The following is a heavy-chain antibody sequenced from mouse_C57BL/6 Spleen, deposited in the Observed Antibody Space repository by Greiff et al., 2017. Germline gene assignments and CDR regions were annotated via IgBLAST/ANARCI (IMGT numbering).Heavy chain of an antibody. CDR1: GYSFPSYY. D-gene: IGHD1-1*01. J-gene: IGHJ4*01. V-gene: IGHV1-66*01. Sequence: VQLQQSGPELVKPGASVKISCKASGYSFPSYYIHWVKQRPGPGLEWIGWIYPGSGNTKYNEQFKGKATLTADTSSSTAYMQLSSLTSEDSAVDYCARIDCYGNSYDALDDWGQGTTVTVAS. CDR2: IYPGSGNT. CDR3: ARIDCYGNSYDALDD.